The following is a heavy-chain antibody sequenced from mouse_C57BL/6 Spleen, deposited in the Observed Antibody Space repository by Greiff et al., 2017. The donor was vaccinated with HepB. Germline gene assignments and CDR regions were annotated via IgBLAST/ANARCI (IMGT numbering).Heavy chain of an antibody. J-gene: IGHJ2*01. V-gene: IGHV5-17*01. CDR2: ISSGSSTI. CDR3: ARNYGYYFAY. CDR1: GFTFSDYG. D-gene: IGHD1-1*01. Sequence: EVMLVESGGGLVKPGGSLKLSCAASGFTFSDYGMHWVRQAPEKGLEWVAYISSGSSTIYYADTVKGRFTISRDNAKNTLFLQMTSLRSEDTAMYYCARNYGYYFAYWGHCTTLTVSS.